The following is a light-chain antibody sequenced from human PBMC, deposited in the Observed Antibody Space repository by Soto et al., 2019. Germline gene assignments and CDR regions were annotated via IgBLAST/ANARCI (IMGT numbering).Light chain of an antibody. J-gene: IGKJ1*01. Sequence: EVMMTQFPDTVSVTPGETFTLSCVASQSVRTNLAWYQQRPGQAPRLLIHYSSTRATDVPARFSGSGSGTNFTLAISSLQSEDFAVYFCQQYAYWPETFGQGTKVDIK. CDR3: QQYAYWPET. V-gene: IGKV3D-15*01. CDR1: QSVRTN. CDR2: YSS.